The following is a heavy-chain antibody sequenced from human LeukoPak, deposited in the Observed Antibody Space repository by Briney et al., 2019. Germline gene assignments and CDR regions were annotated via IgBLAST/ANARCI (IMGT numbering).Heavy chain of an antibody. CDR3: ASGSLGDGYGVGDYYQYMDV. J-gene: IGHJ6*03. D-gene: IGHD5-24*01. CDR1: GGTFNSYA. Sequence: ASVKVSCKASGGTFNSYAISWVRQAPGQGLEWMGGIMPLFGTANYAQEFQGRVTFTTDESASTAYVEVSSLRSEDTAVYYCASGSLGDGYGVGDYYQYMDVWGKGTTVTVSS. V-gene: IGHV1-69*05. CDR2: IMPLFGTA.